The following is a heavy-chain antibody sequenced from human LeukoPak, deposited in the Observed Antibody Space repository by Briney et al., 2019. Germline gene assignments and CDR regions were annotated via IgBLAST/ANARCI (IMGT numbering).Heavy chain of an antibody. V-gene: IGHV3-23*01. CDR3: AKREKYSSSWYPTSFDS. Sequence: PGGSLRLSCAASGFTFSSYAMSWVREAPGKGLEWVSTISGSNISTSYADSVKGRFTISRDNSKNTLYLQMNSLRAEDTAVYYCAKREKYSSSWYPTSFDSWGQGTLVTVSS. CDR1: GFTFSSYA. D-gene: IGHD6-13*01. J-gene: IGHJ4*02. CDR2: ISGSNIST.